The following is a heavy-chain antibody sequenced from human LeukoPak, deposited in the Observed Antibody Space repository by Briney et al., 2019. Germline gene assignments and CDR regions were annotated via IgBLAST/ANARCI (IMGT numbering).Heavy chain of an antibody. CDR3: ARASGSYWWFDS. D-gene: IGHD1-26*01. J-gene: IGHJ5*01. Sequence: ASVKVSFEASGYTFTGYYLHWVRQAPGQWLEWMGCVNPNSGDTNYAQKFQGSVTMTRDTSISTVYMELSRLRSDDTAVYYCARASGSYWWFDSWGQGTLVTVSS. CDR1: GYTFTGYY. V-gene: IGHV1-2*02. CDR2: VNPNSGDT.